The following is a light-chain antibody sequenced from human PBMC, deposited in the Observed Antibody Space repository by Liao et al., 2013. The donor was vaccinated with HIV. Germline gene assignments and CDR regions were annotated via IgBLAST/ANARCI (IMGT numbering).Light chain of an antibody. J-gene: IGLJ1*01. CDR2: QDN. CDR3: QTWDRTTYV. V-gene: IGLV3-21*01. Sequence: SDVLAQPPSVSVAPGKTARITCGGDKVGSNGVHWYQQKPGQAPVLVIYQDNKRPSGIPERFSGSNSGNTATLTISGTQAIDEADYYCQTWDRTTYVFGSGTRVTVL. CDR1: KVGSNG.